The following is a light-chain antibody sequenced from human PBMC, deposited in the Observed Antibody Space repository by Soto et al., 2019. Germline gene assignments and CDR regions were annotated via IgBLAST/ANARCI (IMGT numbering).Light chain of an antibody. J-gene: IGKJ1*01. Sequence: IQMTQSPSTLSGSVGDRVTITCRASQTISSWLAWYQQKPGKAPTLLIYKASTLKSGVSSRFSGSGSGTEFTLTISSLQPADVATYYCQHYNSYSEAFGQGTQVDIK. CDR2: KAS. V-gene: IGKV1-5*03. CDR3: QHYNSYSEA. CDR1: QTISSW.